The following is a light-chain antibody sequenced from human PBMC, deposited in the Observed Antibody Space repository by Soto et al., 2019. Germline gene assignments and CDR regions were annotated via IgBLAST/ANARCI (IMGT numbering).Light chain of an antibody. CDR3: QQYNNWPPWT. CDR1: QTVSNF. CDR2: DAY. Sequence: EIVLTQSPATLSLSPGEGATLSCRASQTVSNFLAWYQQKPGQAPRLLVYDAYKRATGIPARFSGSGSGTEFTLTISSLQSEDFAVYYCQQYNNWPPWTCGQGTKVDI. J-gene: IGKJ1*01. V-gene: IGKV3-15*01.